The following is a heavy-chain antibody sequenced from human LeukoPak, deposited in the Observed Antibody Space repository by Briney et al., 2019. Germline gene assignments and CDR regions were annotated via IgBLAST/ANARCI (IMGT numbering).Heavy chain of an antibody. CDR2: INHSGST. CDR1: GGSLSGYY. CDR3: ARGLQWFGELVDY. V-gene: IGHV4-34*01. D-gene: IGHD3-10*01. J-gene: IGHJ4*02. Sequence: PSETLSLTCAVYGGSLSGYYWSWIRQPPGKGLEWIGEINHSGSTNYNPSLKSRVTISVDTSKNQFSLKLSSVTAADTAVYYCARGLQWFGELVDYWGQGTLVTVSS.